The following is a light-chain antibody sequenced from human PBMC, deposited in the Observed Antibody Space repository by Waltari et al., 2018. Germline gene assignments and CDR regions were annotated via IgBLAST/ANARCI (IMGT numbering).Light chain of an antibody. V-gene: IGKV1-39*01. Sequence: DIQMTQSPSSLSASVGDRVTITCRASQSISSYLHWYQQKPGKAPKLLIYAASSLQSGVPSRFSGSGSGTDFTLTISSLQPEDFATYYFQQSYSTPRAFGQGTKVEIK. J-gene: IGKJ1*01. CDR1: QSISSY. CDR3: QQSYSTPRA. CDR2: AAS.